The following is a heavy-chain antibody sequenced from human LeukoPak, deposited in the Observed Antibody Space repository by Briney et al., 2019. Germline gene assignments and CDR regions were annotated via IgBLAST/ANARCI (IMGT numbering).Heavy chain of an antibody. Sequence: PGRSLRLSCAASGFTFSSYAMHWVRQAPGKGLEWVAVISYDGSNKYYADSVKGRFTISRDNSKNTLYLQMNSLRAEDTAVYYCARALGMVATEPLSDYWGQGTLVTVSS. CDR2: ISYDGSNK. V-gene: IGHV3-30-3*01. CDR1: GFTFSSYA. J-gene: IGHJ4*02. CDR3: ARALGMVATEPLSDY. D-gene: IGHD5-12*01.